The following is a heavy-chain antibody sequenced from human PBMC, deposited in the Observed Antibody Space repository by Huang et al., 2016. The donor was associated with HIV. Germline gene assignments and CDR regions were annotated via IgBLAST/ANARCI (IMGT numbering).Heavy chain of an antibody. CDR3: AKDQGQWLAYFDS. CDR2: TSADGSGK. Sequence: VRLVQSGGGVVQPRRSLRLSCAAYGITFRNYAMHWVRQAPGKGLEWVACTSADGSGKYYVDSVKGRFIISKDNSNETLFLEMRSLKSEDTAVYFCAKDQGQWLAYFDSWGQGTLVTVSS. V-gene: IGHV3-30*18. CDR1: GITFRNYA. J-gene: IGHJ4*02. D-gene: IGHD6-19*01.